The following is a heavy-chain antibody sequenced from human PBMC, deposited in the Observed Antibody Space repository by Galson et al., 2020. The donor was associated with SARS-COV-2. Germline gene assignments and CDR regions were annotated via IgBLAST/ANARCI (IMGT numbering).Heavy chain of an antibody. D-gene: IGHD3-22*01. CDR1: GFTVSSNY. J-gene: IGHJ5*02. V-gene: IGHV3-66*01. CDR3: ASLDSSGYFNWFDP. Sequence: TGGSLRLSCAASGFTVSSNYMSWVRQAPGKGLEWVSVIYSGGSTYYADSVKGRFTISRDNSKNTLYLQMNSLRAEDTAVYYCASLDSSGYFNWFDPWGQGTLVTVSS. CDR2: IYSGGST.